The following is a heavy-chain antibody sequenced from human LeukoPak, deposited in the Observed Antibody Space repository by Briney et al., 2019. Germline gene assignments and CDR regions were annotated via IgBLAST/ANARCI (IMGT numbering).Heavy chain of an antibody. V-gene: IGHV3-33*06. CDR2: IWYDGSNK. D-gene: IGHD3-10*01. Sequence: GGSLRLSCAASGFTFSSYGMHWVRQAPGKGLEWVAVIWYDGSNKYYADSVKGRFTISRDNSKNTLYLQMNSLRAEDTAVYYCAKDGRLWFGELPFDYWGQGTLVTVSS. CDR3: AKDGRLWFGELPFDY. J-gene: IGHJ4*02. CDR1: GFTFSSYG.